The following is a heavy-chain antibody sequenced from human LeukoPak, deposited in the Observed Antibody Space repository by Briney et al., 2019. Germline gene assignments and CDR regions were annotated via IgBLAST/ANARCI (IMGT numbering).Heavy chain of an antibody. D-gene: IGHD1-1*01. J-gene: IGHJ4*02. V-gene: IGHV3-23*01. CDR2: ISGSGGST. CDR3: AREFTSWELDY. Sequence: GGSLGLSCAASGFTFSSYAMSWVRRAPGKGLEWVSAISGSGGSTYYADSVKGRFTISRDNSKNTLYLQMNSLRAEDTAVYYCAREFTSWELDYWGQGTLVTVSS. CDR1: GFTFSSYA.